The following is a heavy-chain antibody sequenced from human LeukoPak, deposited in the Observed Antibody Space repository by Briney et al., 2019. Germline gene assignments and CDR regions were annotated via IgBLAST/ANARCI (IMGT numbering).Heavy chain of an antibody. CDR1: GYTFTGYY. Sequence: ASVKVSCTASGYTFTGYYMHWVRQAPGQGLEWMGWINPNSGGTNYAQKFQGWVTMTRDTSISTAYMELSRLRSDDTAVYYCAREAQGTGCSSTSCPFDYWGQGTLVTVSS. V-gene: IGHV1-2*04. D-gene: IGHD2-2*01. CDR2: INPNSGGT. J-gene: IGHJ4*02. CDR3: AREAQGTGCSSTSCPFDY.